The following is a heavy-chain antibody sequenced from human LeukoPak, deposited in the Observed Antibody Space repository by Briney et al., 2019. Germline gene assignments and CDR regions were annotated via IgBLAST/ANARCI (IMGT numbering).Heavy chain of an antibody. CDR2: IGGSGGAI. D-gene: IGHD5-12*01. CDR1: GFTFSTYD. J-gene: IGHJ3*02. V-gene: IGHV3-23*01. Sequence: TGGSLRLSCAASGFTFSTYDMSWVRQAPGKGLEWVACIGGSGGAIYYRDSVKGRFTISRDNSKSTLYLQMNSLRADDTAVYFWAKWMSRVQAFDIWGQGTMVTVSS. CDR3: AKWMSRVQAFDI.